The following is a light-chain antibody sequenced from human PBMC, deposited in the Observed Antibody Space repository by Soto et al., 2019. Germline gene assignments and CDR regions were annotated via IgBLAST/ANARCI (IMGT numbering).Light chain of an antibody. Sequence: EIVLTQSPATLSLSPGERATLSCRASQSVSSYLTLYQQKPGQAPRFLIYDASNRATGIPARFSGSGSGTDFTLTISSLEPEDFAVYYCQQRNYWPRTFGQGTKVEIK. CDR3: QQRNYWPRT. J-gene: IGKJ1*01. CDR1: QSVSSY. CDR2: DAS. V-gene: IGKV3-11*01.